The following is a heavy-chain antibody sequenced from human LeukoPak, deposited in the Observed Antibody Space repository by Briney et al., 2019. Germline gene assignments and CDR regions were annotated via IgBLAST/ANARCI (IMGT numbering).Heavy chain of an antibody. CDR2: ISSSSSTI. CDR1: GFTFSSYS. V-gene: IGHV3-48*01. D-gene: IGHD3-3*01. Sequence: PGGSLRLSCAASGFTFSSYSMHWVRQAPGKGLEWVSYISSSSSTIYYADSVKGRFTISRDNAKNSLYLQMNSLRAEDTAVYYCATYDFWSGYSPSYWGQGTLVTVSS. CDR3: ATYDFWSGYSPSY. J-gene: IGHJ4*02.